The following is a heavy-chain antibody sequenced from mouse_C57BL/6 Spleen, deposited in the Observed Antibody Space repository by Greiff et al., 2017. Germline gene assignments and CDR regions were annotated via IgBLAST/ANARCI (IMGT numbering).Heavy chain of an antibody. J-gene: IGHJ3*01. D-gene: IGHD6-5*01. CDR3: ARSLRDRGFAY. V-gene: IGHV5-6*01. CDR2: ISSGGSYT. CDR1: GFTFSSYG. Sequence: EVKVVESGGDLVKPGGSLKLSCAASGFTFSSYGMSWVRQTPDKRLEWVATISSGGSYTYYPDRVKGRFPISRDNDKNPLEQQMSSMKSEDTAMYYCARSLRDRGFAYWGQGTLVTVSA.